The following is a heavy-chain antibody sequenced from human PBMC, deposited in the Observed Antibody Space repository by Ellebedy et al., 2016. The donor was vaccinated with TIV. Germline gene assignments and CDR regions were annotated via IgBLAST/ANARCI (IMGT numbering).Heavy chain of an antibody. D-gene: IGHD2-2*01. CDR2: ISSTSGSI. V-gene: IGHV3-48*02. J-gene: IGHJ6*02. Sequence: GESLKISCAASGFTFSTYSMNWVRQAPGKGLEWVSYISSTSGSIYYADSVKCRFSISRDNAKNSLYLQMNSLRDGDTAVYYCARAYCSRTSCYRNGMDVWGQGTTVTVSS. CDR3: ARAYCSRTSCYRNGMDV. CDR1: GFTFSTYS.